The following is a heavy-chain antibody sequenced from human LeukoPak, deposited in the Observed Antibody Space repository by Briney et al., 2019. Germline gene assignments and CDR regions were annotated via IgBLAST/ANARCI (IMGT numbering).Heavy chain of an antibody. CDR1: GFTFSSYT. CDR3: ARAEGRGWLQSRWYNWFDP. Sequence: GGSLRLSCAAFGFTFSSYTMNWVRQAPGRGLEWVSSITSGNSSLYYADSVKGRFTISRDNAKNSLYLQMNSLRAEDTAVYYCARAEGRGWLQSRWYNWFDPWGQGTLVTVSS. CDR2: ITSGNSSL. J-gene: IGHJ5*02. D-gene: IGHD5-24*01. V-gene: IGHV3-21*01.